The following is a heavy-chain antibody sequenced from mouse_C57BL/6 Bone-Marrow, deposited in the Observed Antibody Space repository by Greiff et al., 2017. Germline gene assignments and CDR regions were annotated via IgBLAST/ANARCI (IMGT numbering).Heavy chain of an antibody. CDR3: ARSSDGYYRY. CDR2: IAPSDSYT. CDR1: GYTFTSYW. J-gene: IGHJ2*01. D-gene: IGHD2-3*01. V-gene: IGHV1-69*01. Sequence: QVQLQQPGAELVMPGASVKLSCKASGYTFTSYWMHWVKQRPGQGLEWIGEIAPSDSYTNYNQKFKGKSTLTVDTSSSTAYMPLSSRTSEDSAVYYCARSSDGYYRYWGQGTTLTVSS.